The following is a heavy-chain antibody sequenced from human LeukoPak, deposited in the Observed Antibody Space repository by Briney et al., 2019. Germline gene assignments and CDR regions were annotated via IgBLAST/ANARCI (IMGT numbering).Heavy chain of an antibody. V-gene: IGHV4-59*01. CDR2: IYYSGST. J-gene: IGHJ4*02. CDR1: GGSISSYY. D-gene: IGHD3-22*01. Sequence: SETLSLTCTVSGGSISSYYWSWIRQPPGRGLEWIGYIYYSGSTNYNPSLKSRVTISVDTSKNQFSLKLSSVTAADTAVYYCARATWLPVGLYYYDSSGYYYYFDYWGQGTLVTVSS. CDR3: ARATWLPVGLYYYDSSGYYYYFDY.